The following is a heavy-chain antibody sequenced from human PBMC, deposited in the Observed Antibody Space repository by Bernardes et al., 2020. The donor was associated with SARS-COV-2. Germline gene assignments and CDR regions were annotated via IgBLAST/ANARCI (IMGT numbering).Heavy chain of an antibody. J-gene: IGHJ4*02. CDR3: ARAGQFYFEY. CDR1: GFSFSTSW. CDR2: INSDGSVI. Sequence: GSLRPSCAASGFSFSTSWVHWVRQTPGKGLVWVSRINSDGSVIDYADSVKGRFTISRDNAKNTLYLQMNSLRVDDTAVYYCARAGQFYFEYWGQGTLVTVSS. V-gene: IGHV3-74*01.